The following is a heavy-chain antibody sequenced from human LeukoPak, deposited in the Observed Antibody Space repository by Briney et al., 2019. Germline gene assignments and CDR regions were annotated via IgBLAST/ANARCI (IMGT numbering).Heavy chain of an antibody. J-gene: IGHJ3*02. V-gene: IGHV3-30*18. Sequence: PGGSLRLSCAASGFTFSSYGMHWVRQAPGKGLEWVAVISYDGSNKHYADSVKGRFTISRDNSKNTLYLQMNSLRAEDTAVYYCAKDPGYGDYVSFFDIWGQGTMVTVSS. CDR3: AKDPGYGDYVSFFDI. CDR2: ISYDGSNK. CDR1: GFTFSSYG. D-gene: IGHD4-17*01.